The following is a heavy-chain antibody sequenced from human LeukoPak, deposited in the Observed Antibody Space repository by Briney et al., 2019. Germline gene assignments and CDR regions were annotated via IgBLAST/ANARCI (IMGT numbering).Heavy chain of an antibody. CDR1: GFTVSSTH. Sequence: PGGSLRLSCEASGFTVSSTHMVWVRQAPGKGLEWVSVTYTGGNSYYAGSVQGRFIISRDISKNTLYLQMNNLRAEDSVLYYCVRGGRGSAAVVAPRSFDIWGQGTMVTVSS. CDR2: TYTGGNS. V-gene: IGHV3-53*01. CDR3: VRGGRGSAAVVAPRSFDI. J-gene: IGHJ3*02. D-gene: IGHD3-22*01.